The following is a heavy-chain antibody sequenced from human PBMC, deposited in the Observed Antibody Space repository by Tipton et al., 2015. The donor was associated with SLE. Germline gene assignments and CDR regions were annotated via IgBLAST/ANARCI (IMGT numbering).Heavy chain of an antibody. D-gene: IGHD3-10*01. CDR1: GGSIGYYY. CDR2: LYHTGTT. Sequence: TLSLTCSVSGGSIGYYYWNWIRQPPGKGLEWIGSLYHTGTTYYSPSLNSRATISLDTSRNQFSLKLTSVTAADTAVYYCVRDWGDSTYTYYYMDVWGKGTTVTVSS. J-gene: IGHJ6*03. V-gene: IGHV4-59*12. CDR3: VRDWGDSTYTYYYMDV.